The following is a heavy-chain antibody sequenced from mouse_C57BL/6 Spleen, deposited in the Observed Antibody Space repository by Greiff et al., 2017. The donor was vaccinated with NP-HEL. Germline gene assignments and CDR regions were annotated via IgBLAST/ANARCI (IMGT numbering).Heavy chain of an antibody. Sequence: QVHVKQPGAELVKPGASVKMSCKASGYTFTSYWITWVKQRPGQGLEWIGDIYPGSGSTNYNEKFKSKATLTVDTSSSTAYMQLSSLTSEDSAVYYCAAGTAQVYAMDYWGQGTSVTVSS. D-gene: IGHD3-2*02. J-gene: IGHJ4*01. CDR2: IYPGSGST. V-gene: IGHV1-55*01. CDR3: AAGTAQVYAMDY. CDR1: GYTFTSYW.